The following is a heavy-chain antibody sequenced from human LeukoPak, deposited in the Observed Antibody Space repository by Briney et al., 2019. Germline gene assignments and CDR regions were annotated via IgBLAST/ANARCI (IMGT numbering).Heavy chain of an antibody. J-gene: IGHJ4*02. V-gene: IGHV1-2*06. CDR3: AGQRITIFGVAMGAFDY. D-gene: IGHD3-3*01. CDR2: INPNSGGT. Sequence: ASVKVSCKASGYTFTGYYMHWVRQAPGQGLEWMGRINPNSGGTNYAQKFQGRVTMTRDTSISTAYMELSRLRSDDTAVYYCAGQRITIFGVAMGAFDYWGQGTLVTASS. CDR1: GYTFTGYY.